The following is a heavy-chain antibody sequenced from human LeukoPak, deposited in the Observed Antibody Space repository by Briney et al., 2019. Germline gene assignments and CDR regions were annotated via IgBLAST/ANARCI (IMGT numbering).Heavy chain of an antibody. J-gene: IGHJ4*02. CDR2: INHSGST. Sequence: SETLSLTCAVYGGSFSGYYWSWIRQPPGKGLEWIGEINHSGSTNYNPSLKSRGTISVDTSKNQFSLKLSSVTAADTAVYYCARDRGSGWYEEFDYWGQGTLVTVSS. CDR1: GGSFSGYY. CDR3: ARDRGSGWYEEFDY. V-gene: IGHV4-34*01. D-gene: IGHD6-19*01.